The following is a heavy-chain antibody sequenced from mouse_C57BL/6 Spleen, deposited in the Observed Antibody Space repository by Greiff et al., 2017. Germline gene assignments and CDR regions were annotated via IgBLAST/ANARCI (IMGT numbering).Heavy chain of an antibody. Sequence: QVQLQQSGAELVKPGASVKISCKASGYAFSSYWMNWVKQRPGKGLEWIGQIYPGDGDTNYNGKFKGKATLTADKSSSTAYMQLSSLTSEDSAVYFCARGGRGSYFDYWGQGTTLTVSS. CDR2: IYPGDGDT. V-gene: IGHV1-80*01. CDR1: GYAFSSYW. J-gene: IGHJ2*01. CDR3: ARGGRGSYFDY. D-gene: IGHD3-3*01.